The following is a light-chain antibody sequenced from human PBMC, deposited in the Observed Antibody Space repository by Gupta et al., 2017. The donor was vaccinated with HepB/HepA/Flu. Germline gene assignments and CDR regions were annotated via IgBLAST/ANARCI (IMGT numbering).Light chain of an antibody. CDR2: WAS. CDR1: QSVLYSSNNKNY. J-gene: IGKJ2*04. Sequence: DIVMIQSPDSLAVSLGERATINCKSSQSVLYSSNNKNYLAWYQQKPGQPPKVLIYWASTRESGVPDRFSGGGSGTDFTLTISILQAEDVAVYYCQQDYSTPRSFGQGTKLEIK. V-gene: IGKV4-1*01. CDR3: QQDYSTPRS.